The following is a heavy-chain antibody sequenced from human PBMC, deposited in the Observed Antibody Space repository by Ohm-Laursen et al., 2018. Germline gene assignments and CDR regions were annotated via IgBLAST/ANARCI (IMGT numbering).Heavy chain of an antibody. J-gene: IGHJ6*02. CDR1: GFTFSNAW. V-gene: IGHV3-15*01. Sequence: GSLRLSCTASGFTFSNAWMSWVRQAPGKGLEWVGRIKSKTDGGTTDYAAPVKGRFTISRDDSKNTLYLQMNSLKTEDTAVYYCTTNFSGSYYGYYYYYGMDVWGQGPRSPSP. CDR3: TTNFSGSYYGYYYYYGMDV. D-gene: IGHD1-26*01. CDR2: IKSKTDGGTT.